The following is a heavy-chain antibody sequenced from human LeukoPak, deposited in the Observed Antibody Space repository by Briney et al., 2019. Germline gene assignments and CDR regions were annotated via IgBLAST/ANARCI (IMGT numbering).Heavy chain of an antibody. V-gene: IGHV1-2*02. CDR3: ARDRRYCSSTSCYAGAFGY. D-gene: IGHD2-2*01. Sequence: GASVQVSCKASGYTFTGYYLHWVRQAPGQGLEWMGWINPNSGCTNYAQKFQGRVTMTRDTFISTAYMELSRLRSDDTAVYYCARDRRYCSSTSCYAGAFGYWGQGTLVTVSS. CDR2: INPNSGCT. CDR1: GYTFTGYY. J-gene: IGHJ4*02.